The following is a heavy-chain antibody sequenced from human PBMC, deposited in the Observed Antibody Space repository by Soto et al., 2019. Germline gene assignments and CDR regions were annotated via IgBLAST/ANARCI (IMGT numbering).Heavy chain of an antibody. CDR3: GKERNVLGRAVTDY. D-gene: IGHD1-1*01. CDR2: ISNDGSNK. J-gene: IGHJ4*02. Sequence: GGSLRLSCAASGFTFSNYGMHWVRQAPGKGLEWVGVISNDGSNKYYADSVKGRFTISRDNSKSTLYLQMNSLRAEDTAVYYCGKERNVLGRAVTDYWGQGTLVTVSS. CDR1: GFTFSNYG. V-gene: IGHV3-30*18.